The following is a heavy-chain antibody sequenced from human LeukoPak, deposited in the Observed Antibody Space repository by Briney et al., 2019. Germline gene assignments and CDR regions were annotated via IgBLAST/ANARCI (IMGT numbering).Heavy chain of an antibody. V-gene: IGHV1-46*01. CDR3: ARDQVGGASGWFLPDY. Sequence: ASVKVSCKASGYSFTSYYMHWVRQAPGQGLEWMGIINPSGGSTSYAQKFQGRVTMTRDTSTSTVYMELSSLRSEDTAVYYCARDQVGGASGWFLPDYWGQGTLVTVSS. J-gene: IGHJ4*02. D-gene: IGHD6-19*01. CDR1: GYSFTSYY. CDR2: INPSGGST.